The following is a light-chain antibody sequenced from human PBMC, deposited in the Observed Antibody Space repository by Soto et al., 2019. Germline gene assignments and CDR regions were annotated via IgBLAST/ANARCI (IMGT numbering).Light chain of an antibody. Sequence: EIVMTQSPGTLSVSAGETATLSCRASQVLGTNLAWYQQKPGQSPTLLIYGIYIRATGVPVRFTGSGSGTEFTLTITSLQSEDFATYYCQQYKYWPPITFGQGTRLEIK. J-gene: IGKJ5*01. CDR3: QQYKYWPPIT. V-gene: IGKV3-15*01. CDR1: QVLGTN. CDR2: GIY.